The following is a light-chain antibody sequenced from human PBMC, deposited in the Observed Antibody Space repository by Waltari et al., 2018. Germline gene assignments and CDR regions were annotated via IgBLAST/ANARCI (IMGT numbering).Light chain of an antibody. CDR1: QSISKW. Sequence: DIQLTQSPSTLSASVGDRFTITCRASQSISKWLAWYQQKPGKAPNLLTYKASTLESGVPSRFRGSGSWTEFTLTISSLQPDDFATYYGHQYNSYSLLTFGGGTNVEIK. V-gene: IGKV1-5*03. J-gene: IGKJ4*01. CDR3: HQYNSYSLLT. CDR2: KAS.